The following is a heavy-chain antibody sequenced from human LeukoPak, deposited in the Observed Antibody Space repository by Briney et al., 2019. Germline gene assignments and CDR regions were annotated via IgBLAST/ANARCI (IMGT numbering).Heavy chain of an antibody. J-gene: IGHJ4*02. CDR3: VRGDYDDYSHCDY. Sequence: GGSLRLSCAASGFTFSSYAMHWVRQAPGKGLEWVSVIYSGGSTYYADSVTGRFTISIDVSKNTLYLQLKSRRAADTAVYECVRGDYDDYSHCDYWGQGTLVTVAS. CDR2: IYSGGST. CDR1: GFTFSSYA. V-gene: IGHV3-53*01. D-gene: IGHD4-17*01.